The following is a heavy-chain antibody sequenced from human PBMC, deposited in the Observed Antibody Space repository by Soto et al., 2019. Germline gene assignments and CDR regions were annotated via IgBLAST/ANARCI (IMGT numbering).Heavy chain of an antibody. D-gene: IGHD3-10*01. CDR3: ARDTEWVWFGERRRRWFDP. CDR2: IYHSGST. V-gene: IGHV4-4*02. CDR1: SGSISSSNW. Sequence: QVQLQESGPGLVKPSGTLSLTCAVSSGSISSSNWWSWVRQPPGKGLEWIGEIYHSGSTNYNPSLKSRVTISVDKSKNQFSLKLSSVTAADTAVYYCARDTEWVWFGERRRRWFDPWGQGTLVTVSS. J-gene: IGHJ5*02.